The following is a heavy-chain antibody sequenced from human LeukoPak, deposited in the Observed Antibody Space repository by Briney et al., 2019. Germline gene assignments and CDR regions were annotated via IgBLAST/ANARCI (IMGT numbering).Heavy chain of an antibody. V-gene: IGHV4-34*01. D-gene: IGHD2-15*01. CDR2: INHSGST. J-gene: IGHJ4*02. Sequence: PSETLSLTCAVYGGSFSGYYWSWIRQPPGKGLEWIGEINHSGSTNYNSSLKSRVTIPVDTSKNQFSLKLSSVTAADTAVYYCARHCSGGSCYADYWGQGTLVTVSS. CDR3: ARHCSGGSCYADY. CDR1: GGSFSGYY.